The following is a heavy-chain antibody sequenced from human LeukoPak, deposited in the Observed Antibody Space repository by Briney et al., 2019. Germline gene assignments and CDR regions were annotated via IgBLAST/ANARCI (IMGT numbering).Heavy chain of an antibody. Sequence: SETLSLTCTVSGGSINSYYWTWFRQSPGKGLEWIGYIYYSGSTNYNPSLKSRVTISVDTSKNQFSLKLSSVTAADTAVYYCARKPPSGPGYYYIYGMDVWGQGTTVTVSS. CDR3: ARKPPSGPGYYYIYGMDV. CDR1: GGSINSYY. V-gene: IGHV4-59*08. J-gene: IGHJ6*02. CDR2: IYYSGST.